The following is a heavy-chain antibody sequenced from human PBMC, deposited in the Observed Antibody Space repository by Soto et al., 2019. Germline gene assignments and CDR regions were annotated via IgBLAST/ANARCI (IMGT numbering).Heavy chain of an antibody. CDR1: GGTFSSYA. CDR3: ARDNSYDSGGEKGWYFDL. Sequence: QVQLVQSGAEVKKPGSSVKVSCKASGGTFSSYAISWVRQAPGQGLEWMGGIIPIFGTANNAQKFQGRVTITADESTSTAYLELSSLRADATAMYCCARDNSYDSGGEKGWYFDLWGRGTLVTVSS. D-gene: IGHD3-22*01. J-gene: IGHJ2*01. V-gene: IGHV1-69*01. CDR2: IIPIFGTA.